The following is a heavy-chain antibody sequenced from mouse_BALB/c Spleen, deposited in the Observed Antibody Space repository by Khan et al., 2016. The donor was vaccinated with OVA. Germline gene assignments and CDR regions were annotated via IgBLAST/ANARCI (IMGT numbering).Heavy chain of an antibody. CDR1: GFNIKDTY. V-gene: IGHV14-3*02. D-gene: IGHD2-4*01. CDR3: ARRVITTGAWFAY. J-gene: IGHJ3*01. Sequence: VQLQQSGAELVKPGASVKLSCTASGFNIKDTYMHWVKQRPEQGLEWIGRIDPANVNTKFDPKFQGKATLTTDTSSNTAYLQLSSLTSEDTAVYYCARRVITTGAWFAYWGQGTLVTVSA. CDR2: IDPANVNT.